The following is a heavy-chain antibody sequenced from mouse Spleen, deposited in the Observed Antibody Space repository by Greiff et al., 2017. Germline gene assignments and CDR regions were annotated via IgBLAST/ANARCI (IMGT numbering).Heavy chain of an antibody. CDR2: INPSSGYT. CDR1: GYTFTSYT. D-gene: IGHD1-1*01. Sequence: VQLQQSGAELARPGASVKMSCKASGYTFTSYTMHWVKQRPGQGLEWIGYINPSSGYTKYNQKFKDKATLTADKSSSTAYMQLSSLTSEDSAVYYCAREGRTTVVGAMDYWGQGTSVTVSS. V-gene: IGHV1-4*01. CDR3: AREGRTTVVGAMDY. J-gene: IGHJ4*01.